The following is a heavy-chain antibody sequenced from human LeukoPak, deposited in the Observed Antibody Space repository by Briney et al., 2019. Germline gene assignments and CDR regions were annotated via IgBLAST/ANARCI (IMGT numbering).Heavy chain of an antibody. CDR1: GGSPSGYY. CDR3: ARATKGYCSSTSCRYYFDY. Sequence: SETLSLTCAVYGGSPSGYYWSWIRQPTGKGLEWIGEINHSGSTNYNPSLKSRVTISVDTSKNQFSLKLSSVTAADTAVYYCARATKGYCSSTSCRYYFDYWGQGTLVTVSS. CDR2: INHSGST. D-gene: IGHD2-2*01. V-gene: IGHV4-34*01. J-gene: IGHJ4*02.